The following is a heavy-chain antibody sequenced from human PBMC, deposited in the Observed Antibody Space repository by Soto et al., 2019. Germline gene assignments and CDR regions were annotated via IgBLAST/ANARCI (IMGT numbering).Heavy chain of an antibody. CDR2: INWNGGST. V-gene: IGHV3-20*01. CDR1: GFTFDDYG. D-gene: IGHD3-16*02. CDR3: ARDRAYDYIWGIYRLTAFDI. J-gene: IGHJ3*02. Sequence: EVQLVESGGGVVRPGGSLRLSCAASGFTFDDYGMSWVRQAPGKGLEWVSGINWNGGSTGYADSVKGRFTISRDNAKNSLYLQMNSLRAEDTALYHCARDRAYDYIWGIYRLTAFDIWGQGTMVTVSS.